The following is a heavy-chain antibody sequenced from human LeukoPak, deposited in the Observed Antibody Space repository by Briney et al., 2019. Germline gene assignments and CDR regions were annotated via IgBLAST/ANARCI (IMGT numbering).Heavy chain of an antibody. CDR2: IYTSGST. J-gene: IGHJ4*02. V-gene: IGHV4-4*07. CDR3: ARDRYYDSSGTPFDY. Sequence: SETLSLTCTVSGGSISSYYWSWIRRPAGKGLEWIGRIYTSGSTNYNPSLKSRVTMSVDTSKNQFSLKLSSVTAADTAVYYCARDRYYDSSGTPFDYWGQGTLVTVSS. CDR1: GGSISSYY. D-gene: IGHD3-22*01.